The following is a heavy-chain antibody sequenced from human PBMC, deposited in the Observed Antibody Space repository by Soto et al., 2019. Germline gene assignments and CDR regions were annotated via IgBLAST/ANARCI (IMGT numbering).Heavy chain of an antibody. J-gene: IGHJ6*02. D-gene: IGHD1-26*01. V-gene: IGHV1-69*12. CDR3: ASHSGSSPEGRYYYGMDV. CDR2: IISIFGTA. Sequence: QVQLVQSGAEVKKPGSSVKVSCKASGGTFSSYAISWVRQAPGQGLEWMGGIISIFGTADYAQKFQGRVTITADESTSPAYMELSSLRSEETAVYYCASHSGSSPEGRYYYGMDVWGQGTTVTVSS. CDR1: GGTFSSYA.